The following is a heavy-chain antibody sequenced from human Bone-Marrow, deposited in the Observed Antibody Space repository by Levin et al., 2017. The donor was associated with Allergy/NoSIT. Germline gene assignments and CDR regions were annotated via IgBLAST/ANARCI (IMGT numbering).Heavy chain of an antibody. V-gene: IGHV3-21*06. D-gene: IGHD1-26*01. J-gene: IGHJ4*02. CDR3: ARPVGRGF. CDR1: GFTFNSYS. Sequence: GESLKISCVVSGFTFNSYSMNWVRQAPGKGLEWVASISTSSSYIFYADSVKGRFTISRDNAKNSLYLQMNSLRVEDTAVYYCARPVGRGFWGQGTQVIVSS. CDR2: ISTSSSYI.